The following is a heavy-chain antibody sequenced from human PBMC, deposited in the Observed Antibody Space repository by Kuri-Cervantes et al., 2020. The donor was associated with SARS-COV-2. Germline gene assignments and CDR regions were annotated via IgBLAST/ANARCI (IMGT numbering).Heavy chain of an antibody. Sequence: GESLKISCAASGFTFSSYGMHWVRQAPSKGLEWVAVISYDGSNKYYADSVKGRFTISRDNSKNTLYLQMNSLRAEDTAVYYCAKDVGYFGGMDVWGQGTTVTVSS. CDR2: ISYDGSNK. CDR3: AKDVGYFGGMDV. D-gene: IGHD3-9*01. V-gene: IGHV3-30*18. CDR1: GFTFSSYG. J-gene: IGHJ6*02.